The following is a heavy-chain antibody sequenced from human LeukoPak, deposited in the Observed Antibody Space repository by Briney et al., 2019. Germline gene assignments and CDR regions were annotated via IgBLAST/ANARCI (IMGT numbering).Heavy chain of an antibody. CDR1: GGSISSYY. D-gene: IGHD3-3*01. CDR3: ARQWYYDFWSGYYIAWFDP. V-gene: IGHV4-4*07. J-gene: IGHJ5*02. Sequence: SSETLSLTCTVSGGSISSYYWSWIRQPAGKGLEWIGRIYTSGSTNYNPSLKSRVTMSVDTSKNQFSLKLSSVTAADTAVYYCARQWYYDFWSGYYIAWFDPWGQGTLVTVSS. CDR2: IYTSGST.